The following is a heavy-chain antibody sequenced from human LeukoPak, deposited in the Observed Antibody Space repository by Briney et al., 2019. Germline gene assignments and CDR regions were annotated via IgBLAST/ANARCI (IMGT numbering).Heavy chain of an antibody. V-gene: IGHV3-7*01. D-gene: IGHD2-21*02. CDR3: AKDLSLVVVTTMGY. Sequence: GGSLRLSCAASGFTFNNYWMSWVRQAPGKGLEWVTNIKGDGSEKYYVESVKDRFTISRDNAKKSLYLQMNSLRVEDTAVYYCAKDLSLVVVTTMGYWGQGTLVTVSS. J-gene: IGHJ4*02. CDR2: IKGDGSEK. CDR1: GFTFNNYW.